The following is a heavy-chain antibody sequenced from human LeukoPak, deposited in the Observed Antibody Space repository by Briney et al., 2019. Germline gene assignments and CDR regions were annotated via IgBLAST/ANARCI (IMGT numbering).Heavy chain of an antibody. CDR3: ARGLGGANWFDP. D-gene: IGHD2-15*01. J-gene: IGHJ5*02. Sequence: GGSLRLSCAASGFTFSSYAMSWVRQAPGKGLEWVSAISGSGGSTYYADSVKGRFTISRHNSKNTLYLQMNSLRAEDTAVYYCARGLGGANWFDPWGQGTLVTVSS. V-gene: IGHV3-23*01. CDR2: ISGSGGST. CDR1: GFTFSSYA.